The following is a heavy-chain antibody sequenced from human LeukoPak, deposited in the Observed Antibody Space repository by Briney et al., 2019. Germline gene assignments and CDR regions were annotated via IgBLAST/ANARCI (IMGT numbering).Heavy chain of an antibody. V-gene: IGHV1-2*02. Sequence: GASVKVSCKASGYTFTGYYMHWVRQAPGQGLEWMGWINPNSGGTNYAQKFQGRVTMTRDTSISTAYMELSRLRSDDTAVYYCARGEYCSSTSCYRGYYYYMDVWGKGPTVTVSS. D-gene: IGHD2-2*02. CDR2: INPNSGGT. CDR3: ARGEYCSSTSCYRGYYYYMDV. CDR1: GYTFTGYY. J-gene: IGHJ6*03.